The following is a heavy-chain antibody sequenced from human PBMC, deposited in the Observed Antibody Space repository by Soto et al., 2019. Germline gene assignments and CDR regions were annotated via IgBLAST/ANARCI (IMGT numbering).Heavy chain of an antibody. CDR1: GYTFTGYY. V-gene: IGHV1-2*02. D-gene: IGHD3-3*01. Sequence: ASVKVSCKASGYTFTGYYMHWARQAPGQGLEWMGWIKAFNGDTNYAQKFQGRVTLTTDTSISTAYMELSRLKSDDTDVYYCSMVVSPYYDVWTGNCFGPWGQGTLVTVSS. J-gene: IGHJ5*02. CDR3: SMVVSPYYDVWTGNCFGP. CDR2: IKAFNGDT.